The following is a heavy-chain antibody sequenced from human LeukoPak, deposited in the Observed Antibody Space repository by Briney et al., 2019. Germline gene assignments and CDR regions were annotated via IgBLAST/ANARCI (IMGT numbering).Heavy chain of an antibody. Sequence: PGESLRLSCAASGFTFSYYGMHWVRHAPGKGLEWVAVISHDGSNIHYGDSVKGRFTISRDNSKNTLYLQMHSLRAEDTAIYYCAKDPYRVVVATGNYLDPWGQGTLVTVSS. CDR2: ISHDGSNI. V-gene: IGHV3-30*18. J-gene: IGHJ5*02. CDR3: AKDPYRVVVATGNYLDP. CDR1: GFTFSYYG. D-gene: IGHD2-15*01.